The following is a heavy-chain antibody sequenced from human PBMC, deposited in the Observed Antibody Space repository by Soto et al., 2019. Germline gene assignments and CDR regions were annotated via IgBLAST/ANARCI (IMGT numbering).Heavy chain of an antibody. D-gene: IGHD4-4*01. CDR2: IKSKTDGGTT. Sequence: EVQLVESGGGLVKPGGSLRLSCAAFGFTFSNAWMSWVRQAPGKGLEWVGRIKSKTDGGTTDYAAPVKGRFTISRDDSKNTLYLQMNSLKTEDTAVYYCTTLVGDYSNYEMDYWGQGTLVTVSS. CDR3: TTLVGDYSNYEMDY. J-gene: IGHJ4*02. V-gene: IGHV3-15*01. CDR1: GFTFSNAW.